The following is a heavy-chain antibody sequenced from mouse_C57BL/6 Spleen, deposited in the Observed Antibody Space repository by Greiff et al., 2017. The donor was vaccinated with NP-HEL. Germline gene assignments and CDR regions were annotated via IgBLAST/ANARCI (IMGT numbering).Heavy chain of an antibody. V-gene: IGHV1-5*01. Sequence: EVKLVESGTVLARPGASVKMSCKTSGYTFTSYWMHWVKQRPGQGLEWIGAIYPGNSDTSYNQKFKGKAKLTAVTSASTAYMELSSLTNEDSAVYYCTIGDSNYGWAMDYWGQGTSVTVSS. J-gene: IGHJ4*01. CDR2: IYPGNSDT. CDR1: GYTFTSYW. CDR3: TIGDSNYGWAMDY. D-gene: IGHD2-5*01.